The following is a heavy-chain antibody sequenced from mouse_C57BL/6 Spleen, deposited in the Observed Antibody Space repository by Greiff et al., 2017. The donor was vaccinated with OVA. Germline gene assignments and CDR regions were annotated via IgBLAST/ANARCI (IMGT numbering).Heavy chain of an antibody. CDR1: GYTFTSYG. J-gene: IGHJ1*03. Sequence: QVQLQQSGAELARPGASVKLSCKASGYTFTSYGISWVKQRTGQGLEWIGEIYPRSGNTYYNEKFKGKATLTADKSSSTAYMELRSLTSEDSAVYFCARDYDYEGYFDVWGTGTTVTVSS. CDR3: ARDYDYEGYFDV. V-gene: IGHV1-81*01. CDR2: IYPRSGNT. D-gene: IGHD2-4*01.